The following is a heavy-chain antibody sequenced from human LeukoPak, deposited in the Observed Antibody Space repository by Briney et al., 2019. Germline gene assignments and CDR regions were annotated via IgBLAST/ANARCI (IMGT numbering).Heavy chain of an antibody. Sequence: SETLSLTCTVSGGSISRDGYYWSWIRQPAGEGLEWIGQIYSSGNTNYNPSLKNRATISVDTSRNQFFLNLRSVTAADRAIYYCVRDPSAMVFDYWGQGILVTVSS. CDR3: VRDPSAMVFDY. V-gene: IGHV4-61*09. CDR1: GGSISRDGYY. J-gene: IGHJ4*02. CDR2: IYSSGNT. D-gene: IGHD3-10*01.